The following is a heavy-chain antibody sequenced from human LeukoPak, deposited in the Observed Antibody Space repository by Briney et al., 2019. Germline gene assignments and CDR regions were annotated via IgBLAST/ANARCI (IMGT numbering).Heavy chain of an antibody. CDR3: AKTGSGWFIDY. J-gene: IGHJ4*02. Sequence: PGGSLRLSCAASGITFSDYYMSWIRQAPGKGLEWVAVISYDGSNKYYRDSVRGRFTISRDDSRNTLFLQMSSLRGEDTALYYCAKTGSGWFIDYWGQGTLVTVSS. CDR1: GITFSDYY. CDR2: ISYDGSNK. D-gene: IGHD6-19*01. V-gene: IGHV3-30*18.